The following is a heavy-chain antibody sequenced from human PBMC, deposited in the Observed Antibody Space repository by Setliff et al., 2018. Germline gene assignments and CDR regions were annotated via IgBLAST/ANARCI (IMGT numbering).Heavy chain of an antibody. CDR2: IYYDGST. Sequence: NPSETLSLTCTVSGDSITNMSFYWGWIRQPPGKGPDWIGSIYYDGSTYHNPSLKSRVTISIDTSNNQFSLSLRSVTAADTALYYCARNPSSFQYAFDVWGRGTLVTVSS. CDR1: GDSITNMSFY. D-gene: IGHD2-8*01. CDR3: ARNPSSFQYAFDV. J-gene: IGHJ2*01. V-gene: IGHV4-39*07.